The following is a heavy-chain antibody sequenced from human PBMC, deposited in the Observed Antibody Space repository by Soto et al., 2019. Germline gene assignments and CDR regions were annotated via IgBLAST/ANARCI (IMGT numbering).Heavy chain of an antibody. CDR2: INSDGSAT. V-gene: IGHV3-74*01. J-gene: IGHJ5*02. CDR3: ARSIYTKYRWCDP. CDR1: EFTFSSYW. D-gene: IGHD2-2*01. Sequence: GWSLRLSCAASEFTFSSYWMHWVRQAPGKGLVWVSRINSDGSATNYADSVKGRFTISRDNAKNTLYLQMNSLRAEDTAVYYCARSIYTKYRWCDPWGQGTLVTVSS.